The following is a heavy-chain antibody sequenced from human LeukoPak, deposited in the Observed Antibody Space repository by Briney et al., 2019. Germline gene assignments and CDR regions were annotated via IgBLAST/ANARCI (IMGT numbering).Heavy chain of an antibody. J-gene: IGHJ4*02. V-gene: IGHV3-23*01. CDR3: ARVAVDFVVVPAAMNFDY. CDR2: IGASGGST. CDR1: GFTFRNFA. D-gene: IGHD2-2*01. Sequence: PGGSLRLSCAASGFTFRNFAMNWVRQAPGKGLEWVSTIGASGGSTYYADSVKGRFTISRDNARNSLYLQMNSLRAEATAVYYCARVAVDFVVVPAAMNFDYWGQGTLVTVSS.